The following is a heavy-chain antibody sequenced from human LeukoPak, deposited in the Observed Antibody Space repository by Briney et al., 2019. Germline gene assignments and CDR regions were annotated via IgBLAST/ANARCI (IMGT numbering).Heavy chain of an antibody. CDR3: ARAVLDSSTYYFDY. Sequence: GASVKVSCKASGYTFTSYGISWVRQAPGQGPEWMGWISAYNGNTNYAQKLQGRVTMTTDTSTSTAYMELRSLRSDDTAVYYCARAVLDSSTYYFDYWGQGTLVTVSS. D-gene: IGHD3-22*01. CDR1: GYTFTSYG. J-gene: IGHJ4*02. CDR2: ISAYNGNT. V-gene: IGHV1-18*01.